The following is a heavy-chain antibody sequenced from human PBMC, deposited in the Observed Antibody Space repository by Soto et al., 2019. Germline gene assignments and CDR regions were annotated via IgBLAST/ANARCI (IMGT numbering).Heavy chain of an antibody. CDR3: ATLPNRYY. Sequence: ASGKLSCKDSGNTFTRNGISWVRQAPGQGLEWMGWISAFNGDTNYAQRLQDRVTMTTDTSTSTAYMELMRLTSNATAFFYCATLPNRYYWG. D-gene: IGHD2-8*01. V-gene: IGHV1-18*01. CDR2: ISAFNGDT. J-gene: IGHJ4*01. CDR1: GNTFTRNG.